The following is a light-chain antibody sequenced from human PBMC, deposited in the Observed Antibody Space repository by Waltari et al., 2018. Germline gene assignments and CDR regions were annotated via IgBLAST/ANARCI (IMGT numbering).Light chain of an antibody. CDR2: AAS. CDR3: QQSYSFPLT. Sequence: DIQMTQSPSSLSASVGDRVTITCRTSQSISHYLNWYQHKAGEAPKLLIYAASTLQSGVPSRIRGSGVGTDFTLTISSLQPEDFATYYCQQSYSFPLTFGGGTKVESK. J-gene: IGKJ4*01. CDR1: QSISHY. V-gene: IGKV1-39*01.